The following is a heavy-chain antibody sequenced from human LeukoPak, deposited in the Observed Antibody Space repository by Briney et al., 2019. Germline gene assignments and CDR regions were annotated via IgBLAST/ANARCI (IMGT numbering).Heavy chain of an antibody. Sequence: SETLSLTCTVSGGSISSYYWSWIRQPPGKGLEWIGYIYYSGSTNYNPSLKSRVTISVDTSKNQFSLKLSSVTAADTAVYYRARQLYCGGDCSNWFDPWGQGTLVTVSS. V-gene: IGHV4-59*08. CDR3: ARQLYCGGDCSNWFDP. D-gene: IGHD2-21*02. CDR1: GGSISSYY. J-gene: IGHJ5*02. CDR2: IYYSGST.